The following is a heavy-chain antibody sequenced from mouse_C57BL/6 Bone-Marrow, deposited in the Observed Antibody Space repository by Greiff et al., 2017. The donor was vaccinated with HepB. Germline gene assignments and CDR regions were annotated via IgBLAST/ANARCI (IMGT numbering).Heavy chain of an antibody. CDR2: IYPRSGNT. D-gene: IGHD1-1*01. Sequence: QVHVKQSGAELARPGASVKLSCKASGYTFTSYGISWVKQRTGQGLEWIGEIYPRSGNTYYNEKFKGKATLTADKSSSTAYMELRSLTSEDSAVYFCAKLYYGSGGTDYWGQGTTLTVSS. J-gene: IGHJ2*01. CDR1: GYTFTSYG. CDR3: AKLYYGSGGTDY. V-gene: IGHV1-81*01.